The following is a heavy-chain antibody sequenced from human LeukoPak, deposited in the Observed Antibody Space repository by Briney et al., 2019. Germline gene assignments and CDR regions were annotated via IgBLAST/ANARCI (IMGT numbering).Heavy chain of an antibody. CDR3: ARVGYSSGWTDFDY. D-gene: IGHD6-19*01. J-gene: IGHJ4*02. CDR1: GGSISSYY. V-gene: IGHV4-59*12. Sequence: SETLSLTCTVSGGSISSYYWSWIRQPPGKGLEWIGYIYYSGSTNYNPSLKSRVTISVDTSKNQFSLKLSSVTAADTAVYYCARVGYSSGWTDFDYWGQGTLVTVSS. CDR2: IYYSGST.